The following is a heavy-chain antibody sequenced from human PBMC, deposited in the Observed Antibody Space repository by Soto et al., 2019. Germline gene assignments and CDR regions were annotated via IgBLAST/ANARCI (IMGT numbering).Heavy chain of an antibody. D-gene: IGHD5-18*01. V-gene: IGHV4-39*01. Sequence: KPSETLSLTCTVSGGSISSSSYYWGWIRQPPGKGLEWIGSIYYSGSTYYNPSLKSRVTISVDTSKNQFSLKLSSVTAADTAVYYCARLPGGYSYGLASGRANWFDPWGQGTLVTVSS. J-gene: IGHJ5*02. CDR3: ARLPGGYSYGLASGRANWFDP. CDR2: IYYSGST. CDR1: GGSISSSSYY.